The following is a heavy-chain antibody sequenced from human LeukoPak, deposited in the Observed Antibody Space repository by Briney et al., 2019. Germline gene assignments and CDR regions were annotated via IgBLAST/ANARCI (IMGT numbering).Heavy chain of an antibody. J-gene: IGHJ4*02. D-gene: IGHD3-22*01. V-gene: IGHV1-69*04. Sequence: SVKVSCKASGGTFSSYAISWVRQAPGQGLEWMGRIIPILGIANYAQKFQGRVTITADKSTSTAYMELSSLRSEDTAVYYCAGEDYYDGSGPKWGYFDYWGQGTLVTVSS. CDR1: GGTFSSYA. CDR3: AGEDYYDGSGPKWGYFDY. CDR2: IIPILGIA.